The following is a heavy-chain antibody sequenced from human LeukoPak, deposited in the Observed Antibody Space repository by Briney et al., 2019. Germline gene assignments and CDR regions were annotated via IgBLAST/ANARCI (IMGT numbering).Heavy chain of an antibody. CDR2: INHSGST. CDR1: GGSISSYY. Sequence: PSETLSLTCTVSGGSISSYYWSWIRQPPGKGLEWIGEINHSGSTNYNPSLKSRVTISVDTSKNQFSLKLSSVTAADTAVYYCARAYYYMDVWGKGTTVTVSS. V-gene: IGHV4-34*01. CDR3: ARAYYYMDV. J-gene: IGHJ6*03.